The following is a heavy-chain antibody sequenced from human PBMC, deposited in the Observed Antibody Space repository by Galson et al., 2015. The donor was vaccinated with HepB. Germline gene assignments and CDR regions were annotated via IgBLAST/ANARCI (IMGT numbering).Heavy chain of an antibody. J-gene: IGHJ4*02. Sequence: SVKVSCKASGGTFSSYAISWVRQAPGQGLEWMGGIIPIFGTANYAQKFQGRVTITADESTSTAYMELSSLRSEDTAVYYCARDVWQLVLGYYFDYWGQGTLVTVSS. CDR3: ARDVWQLVLGYYFDY. CDR2: IIPIFGTA. CDR1: GGTFSSYA. V-gene: IGHV1-69*13. D-gene: IGHD6-6*01.